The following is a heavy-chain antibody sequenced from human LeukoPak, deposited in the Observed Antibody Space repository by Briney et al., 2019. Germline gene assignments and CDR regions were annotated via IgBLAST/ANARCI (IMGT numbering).Heavy chain of an antibody. CDR2: INHSGST. CDR3: ARQWLVSPLFDY. Sequence: SETLSLTCAVYGGSFSGYYWSWIRQPPGKGLEWIGEINHSGSTNYNPSLRSRVTVSVHTSKNQLSLKLSSVTAADAAVYYCARQWLVSPLFDYWGQGTLVTVSS. D-gene: IGHD6-19*01. J-gene: IGHJ4*02. V-gene: IGHV4-34*01. CDR1: GGSFSGYY.